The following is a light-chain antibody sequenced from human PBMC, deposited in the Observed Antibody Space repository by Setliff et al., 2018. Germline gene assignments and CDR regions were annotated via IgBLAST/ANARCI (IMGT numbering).Light chain of an antibody. CDR3: NSYTSSSTLV. Sequence: QSALAQPASVSGSPGQSITISCTGTSSDVGGYTYVSWYQHHPGKAPKPIIYEVSNRPSGISNRFSGSKSGNTASLTISGLQAEDEADYFCNSYTSSSTLVFGGGTKVTVL. V-gene: IGLV2-14*01. J-gene: IGLJ3*02. CDR2: EVS. CDR1: SSDVGGYTY.